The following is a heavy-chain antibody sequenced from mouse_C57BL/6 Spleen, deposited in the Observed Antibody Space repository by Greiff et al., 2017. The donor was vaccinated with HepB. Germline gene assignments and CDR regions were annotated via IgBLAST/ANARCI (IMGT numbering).Heavy chain of an antibody. CDR3: ARHYGSSGDY. CDR2: INPANGNT. CDR1: GFNINNTY. Sequence: EVKLVESVAELVRPGASVKLSCTASGFNINNTYMHWVKQRPEHGLEWIGRINPANGNTKYAPKFPGKATITADTSSNTAYLQLSSLTSEDTAIYYCARHYGSSGDYWGQGTTLTVSS. D-gene: IGHD1-1*01. V-gene: IGHV14-3*01. J-gene: IGHJ2*01.